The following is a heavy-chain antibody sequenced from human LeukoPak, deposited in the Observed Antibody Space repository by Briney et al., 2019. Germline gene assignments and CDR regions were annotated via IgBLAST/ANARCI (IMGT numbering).Heavy chain of an antibody. CDR2: ISWNSGSM. V-gene: IGHV3-9*01. D-gene: IGHD3-10*01. J-gene: IGHJ4*02. CDR3: AKDMAAYYYASGNIDY. Sequence: GGSLRLSCAASGFSFDDYAMHWVRQAPGKGLEWVAGISWNSGSMDYVDSVKGRFTISRDNAKNSVYLQMNNVRTEDTSLYYCAKDMAAYYYASGNIDYWGQGTLVTVSS. CDR1: GFSFDDYA.